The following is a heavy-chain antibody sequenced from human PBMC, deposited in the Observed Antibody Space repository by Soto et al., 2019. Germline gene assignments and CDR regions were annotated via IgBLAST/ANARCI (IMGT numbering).Heavy chain of an antibody. J-gene: IGHJ4*02. D-gene: IGHD4-17*01. CDR3: ARRRASDYGGNHHPYYFDR. V-gene: IGHV4-39*01. CDR1: GASIITNNYF. CDR2: ISYSGRT. Sequence: SEPLSLTCTVSGASIITNNYFWVWIRQSPRRGLELIGSISYSGRTYDNPSLQSRVTISIDASKNQFSLKLTSVTTADTSIYYCARRRASDYGGNHHPYYFDRWGQGTLVTVSS.